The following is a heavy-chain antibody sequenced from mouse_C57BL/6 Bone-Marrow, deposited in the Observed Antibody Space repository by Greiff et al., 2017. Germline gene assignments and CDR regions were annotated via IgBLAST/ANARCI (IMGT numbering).Heavy chain of an antibody. J-gene: IGHJ3*01. V-gene: IGHV1-50*01. CDR2: IDPSDSYT. CDR1: GYTFTSYW. Sequence: QVQLQQPGAELVKPGASVKLSCKASGYTFTSYWMQWVKQRPGQGLEWIGEIDPSDSYTNYNQKFKGKATLTVDTSSSTAYMQLSSLTSEDSAVYYCGRSEYHGWFAYWGQGTLVTVSA. D-gene: IGHD2-10*02. CDR3: GRSEYHGWFAY.